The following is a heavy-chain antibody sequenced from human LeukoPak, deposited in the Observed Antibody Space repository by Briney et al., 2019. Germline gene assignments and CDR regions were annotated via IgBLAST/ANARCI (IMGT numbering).Heavy chain of an antibody. CDR1: GGSISSYY. Sequence: SETLSLTCTVSGGSISSYYWSWIRQPPGKGLEWIGYINYSGSTNYNPSLKRRVTISVDTSKNQFSLKLSSVTAADTAIYYCARHSRSAYSGYENAFDIWGQGTVVTVSS. J-gene: IGHJ3*02. D-gene: IGHD5-12*01. CDR2: INYSGST. CDR3: ARHSRSAYSGYENAFDI. V-gene: IGHV4-59*08.